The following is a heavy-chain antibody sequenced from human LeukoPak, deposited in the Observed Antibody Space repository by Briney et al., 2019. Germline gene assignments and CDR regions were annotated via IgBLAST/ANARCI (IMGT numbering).Heavy chain of an antibody. CDR3: VRHQRPNYYDRSGPPDY. D-gene: IGHD3-22*01. V-gene: IGHV4-39*01. J-gene: IGHJ4*02. CDR2: ISYSGST. Sequence: KPSETLSLTCTVSGRSISIDNYYWGWIRQPPGKVLEWIGRISYSGSTSYNPSLKSRGNISVDTSKNQFSLKLGSVTVADTAVYSCVRHQRPNYYDRSGPPDYWGQGTLVTVSS. CDR1: GRSISIDNYY.